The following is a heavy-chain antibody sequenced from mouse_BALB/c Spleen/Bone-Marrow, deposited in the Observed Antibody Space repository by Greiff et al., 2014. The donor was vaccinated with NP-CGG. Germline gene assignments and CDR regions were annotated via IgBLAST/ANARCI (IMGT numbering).Heavy chain of an antibody. D-gene: IGHD2-1*01. V-gene: IGHV7-3*02. J-gene: IGHJ1*01. Sequence: EVKLMESGGGLVQPGGSLRLSCAPSGFAFTDYYMSWVRQPPGKALEWLGFIRNKANGYTTEYSASVKGRFTISRDNSQSILYLQMNTLRAEDSATYYCARDKNYGSYWYFDVWGAGTTVTVSS. CDR1: GFAFTDYY. CDR3: ARDKNYGSYWYFDV. CDR2: IRNKANGYTT.